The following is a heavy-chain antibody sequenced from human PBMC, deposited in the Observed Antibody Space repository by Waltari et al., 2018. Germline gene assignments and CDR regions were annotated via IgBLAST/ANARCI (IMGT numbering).Heavy chain of an antibody. CDR3: ATKDGHF. CDR2: MFISGST. Sequence: QVQLQESGPGRVKPSETLSLTCTVSGASITDYHWSWFRQSAGKGLEWIGRMFISGSTDYNPSLQSRISMSLDASKSQFSLRLNSVTAADTAVYYCATKDGHFWGQGVLVTVSS. D-gene: IGHD3-3*02. CDR1: GASITDYH. V-gene: IGHV4-4*07. J-gene: IGHJ4*02.